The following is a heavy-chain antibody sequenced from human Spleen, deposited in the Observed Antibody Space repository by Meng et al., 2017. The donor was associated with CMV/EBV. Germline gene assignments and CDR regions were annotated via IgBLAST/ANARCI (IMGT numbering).Heavy chain of an antibody. CDR3: ARVSGRYSSSSPIGY. D-gene: IGHD6-6*01. Sequence: SETLSLTCTVSGGSISSSSYYWGWIRQPPGKGLEWIGSIYYSGSTYYNPSLKSRVTISVDTSKNQFSLKLSSVTAADTAVYYCARVSGRYSSSSPIGYWGQGTLVTVSS. V-gene: IGHV4-39*01. CDR1: GGSISSSSYY. CDR2: IYYSGST. J-gene: IGHJ4*02.